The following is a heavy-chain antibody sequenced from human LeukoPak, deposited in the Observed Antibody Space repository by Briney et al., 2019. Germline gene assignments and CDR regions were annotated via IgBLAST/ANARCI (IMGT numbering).Heavy chain of an antibody. CDR1: RYTFTCYY. CDR2: ISPNNGDT. V-gene: IGHV1-2*02. Sequence: ASVKVSCKASRYTFTCYYIHWVRQAPGQGLEWMGWISPNNGDTNYAQKFQGGVTMTRDTSISTAYMELTRLRSDDTAVYYCARMGILESFDYWGQGTLVTVPS. CDR3: ARMGILESFDY. J-gene: IGHJ4*02. D-gene: IGHD1-1*01.